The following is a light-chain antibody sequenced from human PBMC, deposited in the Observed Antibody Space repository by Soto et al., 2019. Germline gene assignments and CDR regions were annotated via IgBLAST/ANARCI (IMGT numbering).Light chain of an antibody. CDR3: QKYDSAPWT. CDR2: AAS. V-gene: IGKV1-27*01. Sequence: DIQMTQSPSSLSESVGDRVTITCRARQGINNYLAWYQQKSGKVPKLLIYAASTLQSGVPSRFSGSGSGTDFTLTISSLQPEDVATYYCQKYDSAPWTFGQGTKVEIK. J-gene: IGKJ1*01. CDR1: QGINNY.